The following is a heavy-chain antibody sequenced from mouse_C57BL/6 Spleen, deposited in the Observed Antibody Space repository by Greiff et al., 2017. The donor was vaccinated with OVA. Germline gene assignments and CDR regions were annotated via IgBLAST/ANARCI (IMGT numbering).Heavy chain of an antibody. CDR2: IWSGGST. D-gene: IGHD2-4*01. CDR1: GFSLTSYG. V-gene: IGHV2-2*01. Sequence: VKLVESGPGLVQPSQSLSITCTVSGFSLTSYGVHWVRQSPGKGLEWLGVIWSGGSTDYNAAFISRLSISKDNSKSQVFFKMNSLQADDTAIYYCARNFYYDYDMDYWGQGTTLTVSS. J-gene: IGHJ2*01. CDR3: ARNFYYDYDMDY.